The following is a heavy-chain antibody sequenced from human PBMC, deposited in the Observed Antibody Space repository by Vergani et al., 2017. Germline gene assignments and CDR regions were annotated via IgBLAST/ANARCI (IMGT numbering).Heavy chain of an antibody. D-gene: IGHD2-21*02. CDR1: GFTFSSYW. Sequence: EVQLVESGGGLVQPGGSLRLSCAASGFTFSSYWMSWVRQAPGKGLELVANIKQDGSEKYYVDSVKGRFTISRDNAKNSLYLQMNSLRAEDTAVYYCARAEHIVVVTAIHPFDYWGQGTLVTVSS. CDR3: ARAEHIVVVTAIHPFDY. J-gene: IGHJ4*02. V-gene: IGHV3-7*01. CDR2: IKQDGSEK.